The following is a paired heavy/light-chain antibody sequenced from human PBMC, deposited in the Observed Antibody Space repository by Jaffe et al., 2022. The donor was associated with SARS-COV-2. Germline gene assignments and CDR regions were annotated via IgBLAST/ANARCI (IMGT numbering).Light chain of an antibody. CDR1: SSNIGNNA. CDR3: AAWDDSLNAVV. CDR2: YDD. Sequence: QSVLTQPPSVSEAPRQRVTISCSGSSSNIGNNAVNWYQQLPGKAPKLLIYYDDLLPSGVSDRFSGSKSGTSASLAISGLQSEDEADYYCAAWDDSLNAVVFGGGTKLTVL. J-gene: IGLJ2*01. V-gene: IGLV1-36*01.
Heavy chain of an antibody. V-gene: IGHV3-48*03. CDR1: GFTFSSYE. CDR3: ARASGSSGYYYYYGMDV. CDR2: ISSSGSTI. D-gene: IGHD6-6*01. Sequence: EVQLVESGGGLVQPGGSLRLSCAASGFTFSSYEMNWVRQAPGKGLEWVSYISSSGSTIYYADSVKGRFTISRDNAKNSLYLQMNSLRAEDTAVYYCARASGSSGYYYYYGMDVWGQGTTVTVSS. J-gene: IGHJ6*02.